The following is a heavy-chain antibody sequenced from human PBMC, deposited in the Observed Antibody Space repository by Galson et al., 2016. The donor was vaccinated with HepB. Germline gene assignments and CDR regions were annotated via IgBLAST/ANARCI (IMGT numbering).Heavy chain of an antibody. D-gene: IGHD3-22*01. CDR3: ARGWARSTYYYDNSGYDS. J-gene: IGHJ4*02. CDR1: GFTFSSFE. Sequence: SLRLSCAASGFTFSSFEMNWVRQAPGKGLEWVSYISSSVSTIYYADSVKGRFTISRDDAKGSLFLQMNSLRAEDTGVYYCARGWARSTYYYDNSGYDSWGQGTLVIVSS. V-gene: IGHV3-48*03. CDR2: ISSSVSTI.